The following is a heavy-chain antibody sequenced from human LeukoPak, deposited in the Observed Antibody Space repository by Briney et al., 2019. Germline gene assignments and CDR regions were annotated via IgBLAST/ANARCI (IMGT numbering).Heavy chain of an antibody. J-gene: IGHJ4*02. Sequence: GASVKVSCKASGYTFGDFYIHWVRQAPGQGLEWLGWINSNSGDTKYAQTFQGRVTMTRDTSISTAYMELRRLRSDDTAVYYCARAASYYGSGSFYPYYFDYWGQGTLATVSS. CDR1: GYTFGDFY. D-gene: IGHD3-10*01. CDR3: ARAASYYGSGSFYPYYFDY. V-gene: IGHV1-2*02. CDR2: INSNSGDT.